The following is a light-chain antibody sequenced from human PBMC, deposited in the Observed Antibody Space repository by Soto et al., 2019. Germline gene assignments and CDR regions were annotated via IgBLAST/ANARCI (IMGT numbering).Light chain of an antibody. CDR3: HQVNYYSYS. V-gene: IGKV1-5*01. CDR2: HAS. J-gene: IGKJ2*03. Sequence: DIQMTQSPSTLSAFVGDRVTITCRASQSICTWFAWYQQKPGKPPKVLIYHASSFKSGVPSRFSGSGSGTEFTLTITTLQPDDFATNYCHQVNYYSYSFGQGTKLEIK. CDR1: QSICTW.